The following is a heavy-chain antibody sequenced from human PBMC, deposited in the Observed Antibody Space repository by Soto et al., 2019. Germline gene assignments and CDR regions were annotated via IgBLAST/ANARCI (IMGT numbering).Heavy chain of an antibody. V-gene: IGHV3-30*04. CDR3: ARDPAPQGNDNLTGYFHFDY. D-gene: IGHD3-9*01. Sequence: QVQLVESGGGVVQPGRSLRLSCAASGFTFNKFAMHWVRQAPGKGLEWVAVISYDGSYKYYADSVKGRFTISRDNSKKTLFLQMSSLGVEDTAAYYCARDPAPQGNDNLTGYFHFDYWGQGTLVTVSS. CDR1: GFTFNKFA. J-gene: IGHJ4*02. CDR2: ISYDGSYK.